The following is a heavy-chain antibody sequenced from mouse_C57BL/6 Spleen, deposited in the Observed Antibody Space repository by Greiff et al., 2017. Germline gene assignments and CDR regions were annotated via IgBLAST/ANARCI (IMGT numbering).Heavy chain of an antibody. Sequence: VQLQQSGPELVKPGASVKISCKATGYSFTGYYMNWVKQSPEKSLEWIGEINPSTGGTTNNQKFKAKATLTVDKSTSTAYMQLKSLTSENSAVYYCAREDYGSPSFDYWGQGTSLTVSS. CDR1: GYSFTGYY. CDR3: AREDYGSPSFDY. CDR2: INPSTGGT. J-gene: IGHJ2*02. V-gene: IGHV1-42*01. D-gene: IGHD1-1*01.